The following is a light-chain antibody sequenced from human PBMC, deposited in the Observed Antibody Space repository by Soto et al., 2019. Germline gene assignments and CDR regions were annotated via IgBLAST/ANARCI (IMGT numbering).Light chain of an antibody. Sequence: EVVMTQSPGTLSVSPGERATLSCRASQSISRNLAWYQQKPGRAPRLLIYGVSTRATGIPARFSGSGSETDFTLTISSLEPEDFAVFYCQQYGNSPPTFGQGTKVDIK. CDR1: QSISRN. CDR2: GVS. J-gene: IGKJ2*01. V-gene: IGKV3-15*01. CDR3: QQYGNSPPT.